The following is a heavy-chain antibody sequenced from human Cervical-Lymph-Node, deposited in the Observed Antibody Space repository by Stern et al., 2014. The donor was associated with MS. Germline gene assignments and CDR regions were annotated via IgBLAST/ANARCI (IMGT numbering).Heavy chain of an antibody. Sequence: VQLVESGGGVVQPGRSLRLSCAASGFNFNRYAIHWVRQSPGKGLEWVALISYDGSKKYFADSVKGRFSISRDNSGNTLSLQLNSLRAEDAAVYYCARDCSEWELLCYGMDVWGRGTTVSVSS. V-gene: IGHV3-30-3*01. D-gene: IGHD1-26*01. CDR3: ARDCSEWELLCYGMDV. CDR2: ISYDGSKK. J-gene: IGHJ6*02. CDR1: GFNFNRYA.